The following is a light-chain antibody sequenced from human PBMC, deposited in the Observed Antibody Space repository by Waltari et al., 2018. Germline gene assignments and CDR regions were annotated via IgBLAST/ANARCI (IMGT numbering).Light chain of an antibody. V-gene: IGKV4-1*01. Sequence: DIVMTQSPDSLAVSLGERATIDCRSSQGLLYSSNNKNYLAGYQQRPGQPPKLLFYWASSRESGVPDRFTAAGSGTQFTLTITSLQAEDVAVYYCQQYYDTPFTFGPGTKVDI. CDR1: QGLLYSSNNKNY. J-gene: IGKJ3*01. CDR2: WAS. CDR3: QQYYDTPFT.